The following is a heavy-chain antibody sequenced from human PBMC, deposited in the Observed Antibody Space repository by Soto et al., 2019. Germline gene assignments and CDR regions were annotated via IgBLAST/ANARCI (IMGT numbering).Heavy chain of an antibody. CDR3: ARRTYCGNDCYKNYYFGMDV. Sequence: QVQLVQSGAEVKKPGSSVRLSCTASGGTFSSYTLSWVRQAPGQGLEWMGRIIPILTITDYAQQFRGRLTISASKASSTAYMELTRRRSEDTAIYYCARRTYCGNDCYKNYYFGMDVWGQGTSFTVSS. J-gene: IGHJ6*02. V-gene: IGHV1-69*02. CDR2: IIPILTIT. CDR1: GGTFSSYT. D-gene: IGHD2-21*02.